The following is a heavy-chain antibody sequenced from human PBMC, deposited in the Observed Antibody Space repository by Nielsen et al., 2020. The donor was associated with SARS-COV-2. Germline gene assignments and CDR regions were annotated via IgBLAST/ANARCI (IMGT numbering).Heavy chain of an antibody. CDR1: GFTFSDYY. D-gene: IGHD3-9*01. Sequence: GGSLRLSCAASGFTFSDYYMSWIRQAPGKGLEWVSYISSSSSYTNYADSVKGRFTISRDNSKNSLYLQMNSLRTEDTALYYCAKDGGLRYFDWLLSDSLDYWGQGTLVTVSS. V-gene: IGHV3-11*05. CDR3: AKDGGLRYFDWLLSDSLDY. J-gene: IGHJ4*02. CDR2: ISSSSSYT.